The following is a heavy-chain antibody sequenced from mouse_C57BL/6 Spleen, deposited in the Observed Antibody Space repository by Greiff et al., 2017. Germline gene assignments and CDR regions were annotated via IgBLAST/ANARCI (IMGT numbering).Heavy chain of an antibody. CDR2: IDPSDSYT. D-gene: IGHD4-1*01. V-gene: IGHV1-50*01. Sequence: QVQLQQPGAELVKPGASVKLSCKASGYTFTSYWMQWVKQRPGQGLEWIGEIDPSDSYTNYNQKFKGKATLTVDTSSSTAYMQLSSLTSEDSAVYYCARGTGTVPFDYWGQGTTLTVSS. J-gene: IGHJ2*01. CDR1: GYTFTSYW. CDR3: ARGTGTVPFDY.